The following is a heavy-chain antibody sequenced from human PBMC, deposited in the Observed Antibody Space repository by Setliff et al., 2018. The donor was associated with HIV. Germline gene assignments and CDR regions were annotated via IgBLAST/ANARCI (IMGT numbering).Heavy chain of an antibody. CDR2: IRSKANSYAT. Sequence: GALRLSCAASGFTFSGSAMHWVRQASGKGLEWVGRIRSKANSYATAYAASVKGRFTISRDDSKNSLYLQMNSLKTEDTAVYYCARDYKVTPQFDYWGQGTLVTVSS. CDR1: GFTFSGSA. D-gene: IGHD3-16*01. V-gene: IGHV3-73*01. CDR3: ARDYKVTPQFDY. J-gene: IGHJ4*02.